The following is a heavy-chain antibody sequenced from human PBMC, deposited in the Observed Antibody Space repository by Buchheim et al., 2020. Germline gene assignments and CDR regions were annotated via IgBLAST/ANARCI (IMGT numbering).Heavy chain of an antibody. CDR2: ISSDGNKK. CDR3: AKDLSGSYWSADH. CDR1: GFDFSGCG. D-gene: IGHD1-26*01. Sequence: QVHLVESGGGVVQPGRSLRLSCAASGFDFSGCGMHWGRQAPGKGLEWVAVISSDGNKKYYADSVNGRFTISRDNSRNTLYLQMDSLWPEDTDVYYCAKDLSGSYWSADHWGQGTL. J-gene: IGHJ5*02. V-gene: IGHV3-30*18.